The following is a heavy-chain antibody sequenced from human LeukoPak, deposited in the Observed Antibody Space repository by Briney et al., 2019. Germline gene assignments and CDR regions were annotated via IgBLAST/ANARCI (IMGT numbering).Heavy chain of an antibody. V-gene: IGHV4-59*08. CDR2: IYYSGST. D-gene: IGHD6-13*01. Sequence: AETLSLTCTVSGGSISSYYWSRIRQPPGKVLEWIGYIYYSGSTNYNPSLKSRVTISVDTSKNQFSLKLSSVTAADTAVYYCARLTIAAAGTSFDYWGQGTLVTVSS. J-gene: IGHJ4*02. CDR3: ARLTIAAAGTSFDY. CDR1: GGSISSYY.